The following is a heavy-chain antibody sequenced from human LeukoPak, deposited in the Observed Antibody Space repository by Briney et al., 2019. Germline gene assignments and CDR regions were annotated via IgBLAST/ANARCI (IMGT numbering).Heavy chain of an antibody. CDR3: ARDGTPIYSSGWVYMDV. Sequence: GGSLRLSRAASGFSFSSYEMNWVRQAPGKGLEWISYISASGTLTHYADSVEGRFTISRDNAKNSLYLQMNSLRGEDTAVYYCARDGTPIYSSGWVYMDVWGKGTTVTISS. CDR2: ISASGTLT. V-gene: IGHV3-48*03. D-gene: IGHD6-25*01. CDR1: GFSFSSYE. J-gene: IGHJ6*04.